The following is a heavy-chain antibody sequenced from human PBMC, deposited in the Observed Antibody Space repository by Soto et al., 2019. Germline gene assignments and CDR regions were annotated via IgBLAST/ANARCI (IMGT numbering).Heavy chain of an antibody. CDR3: ARAAVAGNFDY. Sequence: QVQLVQSGAEVKKPGSSVKVSCKASGGTFSSYTISWVRQAPGQGLEWMGRIIPILGIANYAQKFQGRVTITADKSTSTAYMELSSLSSEDTAVYYCARAAVAGNFDYWGQGTLVTVSS. CDR2: IIPILGIA. V-gene: IGHV1-69*02. CDR1: GGTFSSYT. D-gene: IGHD6-19*01. J-gene: IGHJ4*02.